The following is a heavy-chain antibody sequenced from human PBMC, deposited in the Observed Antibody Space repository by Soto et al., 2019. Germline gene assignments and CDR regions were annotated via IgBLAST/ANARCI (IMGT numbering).Heavy chain of an antibody. CDR3: AREGGLQDSSGYWGYDYYYGLDV. CDR2: ISSSSSYI. D-gene: IGHD3-22*01. Sequence: PSETLSLTCTVSGGSMSTSDYYWGWVRQAPGKGLEWVSSISSSSSYIYYADSVKGRFTISRDNAKNSLYLQMNSLRAEDTAVYYCAREGGLQDSSGYWGYDYYYGLDVWGQGTTVTVSS. CDR1: GGSMSTSDYY. J-gene: IGHJ6*02. V-gene: IGHV3-21*01.